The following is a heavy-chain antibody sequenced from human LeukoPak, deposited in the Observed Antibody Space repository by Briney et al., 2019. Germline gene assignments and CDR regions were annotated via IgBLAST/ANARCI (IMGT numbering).Heavy chain of an antibody. J-gene: IGHJ3*02. CDR3: ARHGLIRNAFDI. CDR2: NYHNGIT. V-gene: IGHV4-39*01. Sequence: SETLSLTCTVSGGSVSTTSYFWAWIRQPPGKGLEWIGNNYHNGITYYNVSLKSRLTMSVDPSKNQFSMKLSSVTAADTAVYFCARHGLIRNAFDIWGQGTMVTVSS. CDR1: GGSVSTTSYF. D-gene: IGHD3-22*01.